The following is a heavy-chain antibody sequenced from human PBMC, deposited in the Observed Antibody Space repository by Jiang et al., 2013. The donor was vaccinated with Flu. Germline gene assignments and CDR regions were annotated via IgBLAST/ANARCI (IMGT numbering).Heavy chain of an antibody. J-gene: IGHJ4*02. Sequence: GSGLVKPSQTLSLTCTVSGGSISSVGYSWSWIRQHPGKGLEWLAYIDYSGNTYYNPSLKSRLAISRDTSKNQFSLNLSSATAADTAVYYCARESLFGVILFDYWGQGTLVTVSS. D-gene: IGHD3-3*01. CDR2: IDYSGNT. CDR1: GGSISSVGYS. CDR3: ARESLFGVILFDY. V-gene: IGHV4-31*03.